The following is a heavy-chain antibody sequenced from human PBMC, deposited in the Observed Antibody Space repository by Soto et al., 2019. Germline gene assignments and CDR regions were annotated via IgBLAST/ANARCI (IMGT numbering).Heavy chain of an antibody. CDR3: AKYRAVAGANFDY. Sequence: EVQLLESGGGLVQPGGSLRLSCAASGFTFISYAMSWVRQAPGKGLEGVSAISGSGGSTYYADSVKGRFTISRDNSKNTLYLQMNSLRAEDTAVYYCAKYRAVAGANFDYWGQGTLVTVSS. CDR1: GFTFISYA. D-gene: IGHD6-19*01. CDR2: ISGSGGST. J-gene: IGHJ4*02. V-gene: IGHV3-23*01.